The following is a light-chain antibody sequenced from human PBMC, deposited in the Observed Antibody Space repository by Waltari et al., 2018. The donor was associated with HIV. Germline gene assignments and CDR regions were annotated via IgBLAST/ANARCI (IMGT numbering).Light chain of an antibody. V-gene: IGKV1-27*01. CDR1: RGISNF. Sequence: DVRVTQSPSPLSASGENTITSTRRDRRGISNFLAWYQQKPGKVPKLLINEASVLQSEVPSRFSGTGSGTQFNLTIGGLQAEDVGSYYCQKYGAGPFTFGPGTKVNIK. J-gene: IGKJ3*01. CDR3: QKYGAGPFT. CDR2: EAS.